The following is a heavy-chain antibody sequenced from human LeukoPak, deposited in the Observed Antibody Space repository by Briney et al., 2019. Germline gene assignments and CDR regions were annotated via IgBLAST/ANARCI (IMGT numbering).Heavy chain of an antibody. CDR1: GGTFSSYA. CDR2: IVPIFGTA. D-gene: IGHD6-19*01. V-gene: IGHV1-69*05. CDR3: ARESGIAVAGLDY. J-gene: IGHJ4*02. Sequence: SVKVSCKASGGTFSSYAISWVRQAPGQGLEWMGRIVPIFGTANYAQKFQGRVTITTDESTSTAYMELSSLRSEDTAVYYCARESGIAVAGLDYWGQGTLVTVSS.